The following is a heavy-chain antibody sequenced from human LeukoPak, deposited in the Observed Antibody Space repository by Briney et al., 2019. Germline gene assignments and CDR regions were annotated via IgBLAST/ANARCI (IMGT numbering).Heavy chain of an antibody. V-gene: IGHV1-69*01. CDR1: GGTFSSYA. CDR2: IIPIFGTA. CDR3: ARVEDCGGDCTSSYYYYYMDI. Sequence: SVKVSCKASGGTFSSYAISWVRQAPGQGLEWMGGIIPIFGTANYAQKFQGRVTITADESTSTAYMELSSLRSEDTAVYYCARVEDCGGDCTSSYYYYYMDIWGKRTTVTVSS. J-gene: IGHJ6*03. D-gene: IGHD2-21*01.